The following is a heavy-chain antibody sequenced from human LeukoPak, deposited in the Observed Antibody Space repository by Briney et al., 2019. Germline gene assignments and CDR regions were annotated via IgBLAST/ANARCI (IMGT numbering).Heavy chain of an antibody. J-gene: IGHJ4*02. Sequence: SVKVSCKASGGTFSSYAISWVRQAPGQGLEWMGGTIPIFGTANYAQKFQGRVTITADESTSTAYMELSSLRSEDTAVYYCARAGEVRTIFGVSWVYWGQGTLVTVSS. CDR3: ARAGEVRTIFGVSWVY. D-gene: IGHD3-3*01. V-gene: IGHV1-69*01. CDR1: GGTFSSYA. CDR2: TIPIFGTA.